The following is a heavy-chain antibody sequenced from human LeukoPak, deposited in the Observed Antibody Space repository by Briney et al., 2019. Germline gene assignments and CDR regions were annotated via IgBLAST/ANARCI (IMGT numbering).Heavy chain of an antibody. V-gene: IGHV4-39*01. J-gene: IGHJ4*02. D-gene: IGHD5-24*01. CDR1: GGSISNSNYY. CDR2: IFYDGSS. Sequence: PSETLSLTCIVSGGSISNSNYYWGWIRQPPGRGLEWIGSIFYDGSSDYNPSLKSRVTISVDTSKNKFSLKVNSVTAADTAVYFCARGRDGYEDWGQGTLVTVSS. CDR3: ARGRDGYED.